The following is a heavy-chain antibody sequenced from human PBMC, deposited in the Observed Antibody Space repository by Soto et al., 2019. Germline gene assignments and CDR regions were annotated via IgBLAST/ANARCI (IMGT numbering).Heavy chain of an antibody. V-gene: IGHV3-23*01. CDR1: GFTFSSYA. CDR2: ISGSGGST. Sequence: LRLSCAASGFTFSSYAMSWVRQAPGRGLEWVSAISGSGGSTYYADSVKGRFTISRDNSKNTLYLQMNSLRAEDTAVYYCAKVGSSGYYGGYYYYYGMDVWGQGTTVTVSS. CDR3: AKVGSSGYYGGYYYYYGMDV. J-gene: IGHJ6*02. D-gene: IGHD3-22*01.